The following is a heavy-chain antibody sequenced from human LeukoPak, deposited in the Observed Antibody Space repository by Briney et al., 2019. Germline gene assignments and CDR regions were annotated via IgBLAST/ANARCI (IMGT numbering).Heavy chain of an antibody. CDR2: IYPGYSDA. D-gene: IGHD6-13*01. CDR1: GYKLTNNW. Sequence: GESLKISCKISGYKLTNNWIGWVRQVPGKGLEWMGLIYPGYSDAKYSPSFQGQVTLSVDASISTAYLQLSGLRASDTTIYYCVRFGLTSSLDHWGQGTLVTVSS. J-gene: IGHJ5*02. CDR3: VRFGLTSSLDH. V-gene: IGHV5-51*01.